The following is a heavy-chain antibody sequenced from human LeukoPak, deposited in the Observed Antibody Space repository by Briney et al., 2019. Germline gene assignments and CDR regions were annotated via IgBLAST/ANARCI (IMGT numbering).Heavy chain of an antibody. D-gene: IGHD6-19*01. CDR1: GVSIISSNYF. V-gene: IGHV4-39*01. Sequence: PSETLSLTCSVSGVSIISSNYFWGWIRQPPGKGLEWIGNIYYTGSTHYNPSLKSRVTISVDTSKNQFSLKVSSVTAADTALYYCARIRYNSGWYVCMDVWGKGTTVTISS. CDR2: IYYTGST. J-gene: IGHJ6*03. CDR3: ARIRYNSGWYVCMDV.